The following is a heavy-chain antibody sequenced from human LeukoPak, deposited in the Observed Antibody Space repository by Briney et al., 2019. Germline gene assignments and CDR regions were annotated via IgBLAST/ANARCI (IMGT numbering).Heavy chain of an antibody. CDR1: GFTFSSYN. Sequence: GGSLRLFCAASGFTFSSYNMNWVRQAPGKGLEWVSSISSSSSYIYYADSVKGRFTISRDNAKNSLYLQMNSPRAEDTAVYYCAREMLAAVAAQSWGQGTLVTVSS. CDR2: ISSSSSYI. V-gene: IGHV3-21*01. D-gene: IGHD6-19*01. J-gene: IGHJ5*02. CDR3: AREMLAAVAAQS.